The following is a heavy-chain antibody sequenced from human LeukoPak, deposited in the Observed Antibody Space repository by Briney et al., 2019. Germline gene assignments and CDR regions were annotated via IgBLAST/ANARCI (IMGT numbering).Heavy chain of an antibody. Sequence: PGRSLRLSCAASGFTFSSYAMSWVRQAPGKGLEWVSVISGSGVSTYYADSVKGRFTISRDNSKNTLYLQLNSLRAEDTAVYYCAKTGSRDSGSYYSAFDIWGQGTMVTVSS. CDR3: AKTGSRDSGSYYSAFDI. V-gene: IGHV3-23*01. D-gene: IGHD1-26*01. CDR1: GFTFSSYA. CDR2: ISGSGVST. J-gene: IGHJ3*02.